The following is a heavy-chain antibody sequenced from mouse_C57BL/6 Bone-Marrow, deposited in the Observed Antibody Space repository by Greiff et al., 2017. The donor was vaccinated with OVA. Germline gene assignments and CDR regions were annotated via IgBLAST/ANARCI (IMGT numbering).Heavy chain of an antibody. J-gene: IGHJ4*01. CDR1: GYTFTDYY. CDR3: ARWNYGSSYAMDY. D-gene: IGHD1-1*01. CDR2: IYPGSGNT. Sequence: VKLQESGAELVRPGASVKLSCKASGYTFTDYYINWVKQRPGQGLEWIARIYPGSGNTYYNEKFKGKATLTAEKSSSTAYMQLSSLTSEDSAVYFCARWNYGSSYAMDYWGQGTSVTVSS. V-gene: IGHV1-76*01.